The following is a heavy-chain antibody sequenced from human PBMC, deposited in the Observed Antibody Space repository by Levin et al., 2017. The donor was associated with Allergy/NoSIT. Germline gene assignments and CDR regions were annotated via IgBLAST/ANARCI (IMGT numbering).Heavy chain of an antibody. CDR3: ARARGYRQRWAAFDL. CDR1: GFTFSDYG. J-gene: IGHJ3*01. D-gene: IGHD5-18*01. V-gene: IGHV3-33*01. Sequence: GGSLRLSCAASGFTFSDYGIHWVRQAPGKGLEWVAVTWYDGSNTHYADSVKGRFTIARDNSKKTLFLQMNSLRADDTAIYYCARARGYRQRWAAFDLWGQGTMVGVSS. CDR2: TWYDGSNT.